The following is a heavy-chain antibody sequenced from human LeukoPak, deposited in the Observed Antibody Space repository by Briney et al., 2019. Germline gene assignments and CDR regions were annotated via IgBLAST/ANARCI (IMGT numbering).Heavy chain of an antibody. Sequence: SETLSLTCTVSGGSISSSSYYWDWIRQPPGKGLEWIGSIYYSGSTYYNPSLKSRVTISVDTSKNQFSLKLSSVTAADTAVYYCARESSKQQLPSPGPRHHYFDYWGQGTLVTVSS. CDR1: GGSISSSSYY. J-gene: IGHJ4*02. V-gene: IGHV4-39*07. CDR3: ARESSKQQLPSPGPRHHYFDY. D-gene: IGHD6-13*01. CDR2: IYYSGST.